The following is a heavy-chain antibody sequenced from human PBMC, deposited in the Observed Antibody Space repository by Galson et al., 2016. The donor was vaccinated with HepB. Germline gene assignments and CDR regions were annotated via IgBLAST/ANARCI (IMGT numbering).Heavy chain of an antibody. CDR3: AIMVPLYSGGWYVRGDGWFDP. CDR2: ISGSADSR. CDR1: GFTFSHYF. D-gene: IGHD6-19*01. Sequence: SLRLSCAASGFTFSHYFVSWIRQAPGKGLEWVSYISGSADSRRYADSVKGRFTISRDNSKNSLYLQMNNLRAEDTAVYYCAIMVPLYSGGWYVRGDGWFDPWGQGTLVTVSS. J-gene: IGHJ5*02. V-gene: IGHV3-11*01.